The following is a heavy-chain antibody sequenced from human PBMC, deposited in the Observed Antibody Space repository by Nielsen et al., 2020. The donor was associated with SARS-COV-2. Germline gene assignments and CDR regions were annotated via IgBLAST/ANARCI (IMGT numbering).Heavy chain of an antibody. J-gene: IGHJ4*02. D-gene: IGHD1-1*01. CDR3: ARRGSSWYDDY. CDR1: GFTFSSYA. Sequence: GESLKISCAASGFTFSSYAMHWVRQASGKGLEHVSAISNNGGSTNYATSVRGRFTISRDNSKNTLYLQMGSLGPEDMAVYYCARRGSSWYDDYWGLGTLVTVSS. CDR2: ISNNGGST. V-gene: IGHV3-64*01.